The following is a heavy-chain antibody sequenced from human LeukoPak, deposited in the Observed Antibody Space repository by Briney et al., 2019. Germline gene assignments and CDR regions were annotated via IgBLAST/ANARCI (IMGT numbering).Heavy chain of an antibody. CDR3: ARIRYFDWLLAFDI. V-gene: IGHV4-59*01. J-gene: IGHJ3*02. Sequence: PSETLSLTCTVSGGSISSYYWSWIRQPPGKGLEWIGYIYYSGSTNYNPSLKSRVTISIDTSKNLFSLKLNSVTPADTAVYYCARIRYFDWLLAFDIWGQGTMVTVSS. CDR2: IYYSGST. D-gene: IGHD3-9*01. CDR1: GGSISSYY.